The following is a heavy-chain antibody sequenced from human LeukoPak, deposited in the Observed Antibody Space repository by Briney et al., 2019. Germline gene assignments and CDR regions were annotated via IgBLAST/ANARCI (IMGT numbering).Heavy chain of an antibody. V-gene: IGHV4-59*08. Sequence: SETLSLTCTVSGGSISSYSWSWIRQPPGKGLEWIGYIYYSGSTNYNPSLKSRVTISIDKSKNQFSLKLSSVTAADTAVYYCARREHNWNHFDYWGQGTLVTVSS. J-gene: IGHJ4*02. CDR3: ARREHNWNHFDY. CDR1: GGSISSYS. CDR2: IYYSGST. D-gene: IGHD1-20*01.